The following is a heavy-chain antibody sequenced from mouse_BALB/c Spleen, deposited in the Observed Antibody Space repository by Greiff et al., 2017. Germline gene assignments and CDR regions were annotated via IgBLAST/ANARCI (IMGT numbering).Heavy chain of an antibody. CDR1: GFTFSSFG. J-gene: IGHJ2*01. D-gene: IGHD1-1*01. Sequence: DVQLVESGGGLVQPGGSRKLSCAASGFTFSSFGMHWVRQAPEKGLEWVAYISSGSSTIYYADTVKGRFTISRDNPKNTLFLQMTSLRSEDTAMYYCARSGYYGSSSTCFDYWGQGTTLTVSS. V-gene: IGHV5-17*02. CDR2: ISSGSSTI. CDR3: ARSGYYGSSSTCFDY.